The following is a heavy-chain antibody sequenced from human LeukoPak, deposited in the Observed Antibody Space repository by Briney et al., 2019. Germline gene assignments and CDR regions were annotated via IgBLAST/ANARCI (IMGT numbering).Heavy chain of an antibody. CDR2: ISSSGSTI. CDR3: ARRSGYAYYYYYMDV. J-gene: IGHJ6*03. Sequence: GGSLRLSCAASGFTLSTYEMNWVRQTPGKGLEWVSYISSSGSTIYYADSVKGRFTISRDNAKNSLYLQMNSLRAEDTAIYYCARRSGYAYYYYYMDVWGKGTTVTVSS. D-gene: IGHD5-12*01. V-gene: IGHV3-48*03. CDR1: GFTLSTYE.